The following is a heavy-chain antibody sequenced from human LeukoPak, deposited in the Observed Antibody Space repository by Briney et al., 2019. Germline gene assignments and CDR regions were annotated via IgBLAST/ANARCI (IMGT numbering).Heavy chain of an antibody. CDR3: ARAYWYFDL. V-gene: IGHV3-48*03. CDR2: VSSSGSTI. CDR1: GFTFSSYE. Sequence: GGSLRLSCAASGFTFSSYEMNWVRQAPGKGLEWVSYVSSSGSTIYYADSVKGRFTISRDNAKNSLFLQMNSLRADDTAVYYCARAYWYFDLWGRGTLVTVSS. J-gene: IGHJ2*01.